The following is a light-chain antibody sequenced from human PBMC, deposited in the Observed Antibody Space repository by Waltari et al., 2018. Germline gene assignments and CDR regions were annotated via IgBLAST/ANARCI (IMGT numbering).Light chain of an antibody. CDR3: KRYDNRPIFA. J-gene: IGKJ3*01. Sequence: DIQMTPSPSSLSASVGDRVTITCQAGRDISHYLNWYQPKPGKPPKLLIRDASNLEAGVPSRFRRSQSGTQFTFTISSLQPEAIATYYCKRYDNRPIFAFGPGTKVNI. V-gene: IGKV1-33*01. CDR2: DAS. CDR1: RDISHY.